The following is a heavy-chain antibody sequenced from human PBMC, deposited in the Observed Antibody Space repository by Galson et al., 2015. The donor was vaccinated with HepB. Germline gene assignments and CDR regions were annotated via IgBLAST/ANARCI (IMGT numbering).Heavy chain of an antibody. CDR3: ARDQTNWDFDY. CDR1: GFTFSSYS. J-gene: IGHJ4*02. CDR2: ISSSSSTI. V-gene: IGHV3-48*01. D-gene: IGHD1-1*01. Sequence: SLRLSCAASGFTFSSYSMNWVRQAPGKGLEWVSYISSSSSTIYYADSVKGRFTISRDNAKNSLYLQMNSLRAEDTAVYYCARDQTNWDFDYWGQGTLVTVSS.